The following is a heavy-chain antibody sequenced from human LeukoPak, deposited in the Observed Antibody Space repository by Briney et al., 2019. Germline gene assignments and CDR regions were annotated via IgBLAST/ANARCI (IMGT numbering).Heavy chain of an antibody. CDR3: ARWTVDCSSTSCSPLFDY. CDR2: ISSNGGST. J-gene: IGHJ4*02. D-gene: IGHD2-2*01. V-gene: IGHV3-64*01. Sequence: PGGSLRLSCAASGFTFSSYAMHWVRQAPGKGLESVSAISSNGGSTYYANSVKGRFTISRDNSKNTLYLQMGSLRAEDMAVYYCARWTVDCSSTSCSPLFDYWGQGTLVTVSS. CDR1: GFTFSSYA.